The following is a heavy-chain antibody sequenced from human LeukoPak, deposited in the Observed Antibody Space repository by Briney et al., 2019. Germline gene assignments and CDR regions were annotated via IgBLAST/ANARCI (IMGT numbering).Heavy chain of an antibody. CDR1: GFTFSSYA. D-gene: IGHD3-10*01. J-gene: IGHJ5*02. Sequence: GGSLRFSCAASGFTFSSYAMHWVRQAPGKGLEWVAVISYDGSSKNYADSVKGRFTISRDNSENTLYLQMSSLKTDDSAVCYCARNPAAWFGELSSWFDPWGQGTLVTVSS. CDR3: ARNPAAWFGELSSWFDP. CDR2: ISYDGSSK. V-gene: IGHV3-30-3*01.